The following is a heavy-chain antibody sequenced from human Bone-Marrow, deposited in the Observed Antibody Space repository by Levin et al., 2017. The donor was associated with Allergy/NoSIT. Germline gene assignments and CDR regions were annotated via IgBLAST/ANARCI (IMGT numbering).Heavy chain of an antibody. CDR1: GYTFTSYG. CDR2: ISAYNGNT. V-gene: IGHV1-18*01. CDR3: ARDNGSSSWYGYYYYGMDV. J-gene: IGHJ6*02. D-gene: IGHD6-13*01. Sequence: ASVKVSCKASGYTFTSYGISWVRQAPGQGLEWMGWISAYNGNTNYAQKLQGRVTMTTDTSTSTAYMELRSLRSDDTAVYYCARDNGSSSWYGYYYYGMDVWGQGTTVTVSS.